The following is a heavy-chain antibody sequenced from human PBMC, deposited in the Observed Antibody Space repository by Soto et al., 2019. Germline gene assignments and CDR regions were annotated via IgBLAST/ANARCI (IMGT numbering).Heavy chain of an antibody. CDR2: VSYDGSNK. D-gene: IGHD3-3*02. Sequence: GGSLRLSCAASGFIFTNYGMHWVRQAPGKGLEWVAVVSYDGSNKYEAESVKGRFTISRDNSKSTLYLQMNSLRAEDTAVYYCAKDHGYGHFFGYFDYWGQGTPVTVSS. J-gene: IGHJ4*02. CDR3: AKDHGYGHFFGYFDY. V-gene: IGHV3-30*18. CDR1: GFIFTNYG.